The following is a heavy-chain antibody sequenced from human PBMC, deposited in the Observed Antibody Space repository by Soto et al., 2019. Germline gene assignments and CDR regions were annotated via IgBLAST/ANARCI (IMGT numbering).Heavy chain of an antibody. J-gene: IGHJ4*02. CDR3: ARDRESNSGIPKYYFDY. V-gene: IGHV3-30-3*01. Sequence: PGGSLRLSCVASGFTFSSYAMHWVRQAPGKGLEWVAVISYDGSNKYYTDSVKGRFTISRDNSKNTLYLQMNSLRAEDTAVYYCARDRESNSGIPKYYFDYWGQGTLVTVSS. D-gene: IGHD1-26*01. CDR2: ISYDGSNK. CDR1: GFTFSSYA.